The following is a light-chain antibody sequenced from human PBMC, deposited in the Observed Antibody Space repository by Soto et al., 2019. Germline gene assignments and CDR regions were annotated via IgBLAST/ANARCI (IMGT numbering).Light chain of an antibody. CDR1: QDISSY. CDR2: DAS. Sequence: DIQITQSPASLSASVRERVTISCPASQDISSYLNWYQQKPGKAPKLLIYDASNLETGVPSRFSGSGSGTDFTFTISSLQPEDIATYYCQHYDNFPRAITFGQGTRLEIK. V-gene: IGKV1-33*01. CDR3: QHYDNFPRAIT. J-gene: IGKJ5*01.